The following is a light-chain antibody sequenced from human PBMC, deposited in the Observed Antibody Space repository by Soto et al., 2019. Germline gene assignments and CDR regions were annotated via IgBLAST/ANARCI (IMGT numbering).Light chain of an antibody. V-gene: IGKV1-5*01. J-gene: IGKJ2*01. CDR2: DAS. CDR1: QNLGKW. CDR3: QQYDRSYS. Sequence: IPLTQSPSIVSASVGDRVAITCRASQNLGKWLAWYQHKAGKAPKLLVFDASNLPDGVPSRFSGTGSGTEFTLTISGLQPDDFGTYYCQQYDRSYSFGQGTKVDIK.